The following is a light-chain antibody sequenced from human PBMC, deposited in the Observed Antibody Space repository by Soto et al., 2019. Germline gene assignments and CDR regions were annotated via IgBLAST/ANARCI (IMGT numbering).Light chain of an antibody. Sequence: SYELTQPPSVSVPPGQTPSITCSGDKLGDKYACWYQQKPGQSPVLVIYQDSKRPSGIPERFSGSNSGNTATLTISGTQAMDEADYYCQAWDSSTVVFGTGTKLTVL. CDR2: QDS. CDR1: KLGDKY. V-gene: IGLV3-1*01. CDR3: QAWDSSTVV. J-gene: IGLJ1*01.